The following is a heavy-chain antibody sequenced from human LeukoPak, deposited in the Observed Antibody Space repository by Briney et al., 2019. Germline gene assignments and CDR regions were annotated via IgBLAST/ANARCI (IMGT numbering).Heavy chain of an antibody. CDR3: ARVSRDYGDLNPHFDY. V-gene: IGHV1-46*01. D-gene: IGHD4-17*01. J-gene: IGHJ4*02. CDR2: INPSGGST. Sequence: ASVKVSCKASGYTFTTHAIHWVRQAPGQGLEWMGIINPSGGSTSYAQKFQGRVTMTRDTSTSTVYMELSSLRSEDTAVYYCARVSRDYGDLNPHFDYWGQGTLVTVSS. CDR1: GYTFTTHA.